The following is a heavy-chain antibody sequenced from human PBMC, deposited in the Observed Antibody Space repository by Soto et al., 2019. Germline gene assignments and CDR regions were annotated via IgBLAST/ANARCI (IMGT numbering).Heavy chain of an antibody. CDR1: GGTFAKFI. D-gene: IGHD1-7*01. Sequence: QAQLVQSGAELKEPGSSVRVSCKASGGTFAKFIMNWVRQTPGQGLEWMGGIVPLLGTPTYAEKFKGRVTISATGSTSTVYMELTSLRSEDTAIYYCARNGTYESPLSTYSGMDVWGQGTKVTVSS. J-gene: IGHJ6*02. CDR2: IVPLLGTP. V-gene: IGHV1-69*01. CDR3: ARNGTYESPLSTYSGMDV.